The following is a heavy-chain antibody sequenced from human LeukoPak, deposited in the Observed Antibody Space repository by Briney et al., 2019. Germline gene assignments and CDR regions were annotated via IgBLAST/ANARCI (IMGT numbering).Heavy chain of an antibody. Sequence: SETLSLTCTVSGGSISSGGYYWSWIRQPPGKGLEWIGEINHSGSTNYNPSLKSRVTISVDTSKNQFSLKLSSVTAADTAVYYCATETGRDWYPADYYYYGMDVWGQGTTVTVSS. CDR3: ATETGRDWYPADYYYYGMDV. J-gene: IGHJ6*02. CDR2: INHSGST. V-gene: IGHV4-39*07. D-gene: IGHD3/OR15-3a*01. CDR1: GGSISSGGYY.